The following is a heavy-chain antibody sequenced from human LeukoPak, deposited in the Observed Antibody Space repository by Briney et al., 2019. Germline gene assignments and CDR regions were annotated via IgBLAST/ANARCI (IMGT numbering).Heavy chain of an antibody. Sequence: SETLSLTCTVSGGSLSSYYWSWIRQPAGKGLEWIGRIYTSGSTNYNPSLKSRVTMSVDTTKNQFSLKLSSVTAADTAVYYCARPYSGSSGDSFDIWGQGTMVTVSS. CDR3: ARPYSGSSGDSFDI. V-gene: IGHV4-4*07. J-gene: IGHJ3*02. CDR2: IYTSGST. CDR1: GGSLSSYY. D-gene: IGHD1-26*01.